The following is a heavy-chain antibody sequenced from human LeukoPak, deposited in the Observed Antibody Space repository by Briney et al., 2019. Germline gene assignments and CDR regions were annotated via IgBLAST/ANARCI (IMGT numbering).Heavy chain of an antibody. Sequence: GESLKISCKGSGYSFTSYWIGWVRQMPGKGLEWMGIIYPGDSDTRYSPSFQGQVTISADKSITTAYLQWSSLKDSDTAMYYCATSYLGSGSPASFNYWGQGTLVTVSS. CDR3: ATSYLGSGSPASFNY. CDR2: IYPGDSDT. CDR1: GYSFTSYW. V-gene: IGHV5-51*01. D-gene: IGHD3-10*01. J-gene: IGHJ4*02.